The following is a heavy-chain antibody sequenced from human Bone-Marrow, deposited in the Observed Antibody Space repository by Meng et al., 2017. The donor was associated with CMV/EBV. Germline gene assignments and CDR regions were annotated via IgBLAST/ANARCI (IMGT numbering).Heavy chain of an antibody. V-gene: IGHV5-51*01. Sequence: GESLKISCKASGYIFTTYWIGWVRQMPGKGLEWMGIIYPRDSDARYSPSFQGQVTISVDKSINIAYLQWSSLKASDTATYYCARHQEYSYGRRVLRGSFDFWGQGTMVTVSS. CDR3: ARHQEYSYGRRVLRGSFDF. CDR1: GYIFTTYW. D-gene: IGHD5-18*01. CDR2: IYPRDSDA. J-gene: IGHJ3*01.